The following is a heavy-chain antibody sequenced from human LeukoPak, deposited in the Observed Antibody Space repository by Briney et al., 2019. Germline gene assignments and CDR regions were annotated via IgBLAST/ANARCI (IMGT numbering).Heavy chain of an antibody. CDR2: ISGSGGST. J-gene: IGHJ3*02. V-gene: IGHV3-23*01. CDR1: GFTFSSYA. D-gene: IGHD6-19*01. CDR3: AKAIAVAGTYAFDI. Sequence: TGGSLRLSCAASGFTFSSYAMSWVRQAPGKGLEWVSAISGSGGSTYYADSVKGRFTISRDNSKNTLYLQMNSLRAEDTAVYYRAKAIAVAGTYAFDIWGQGTMVTVSS.